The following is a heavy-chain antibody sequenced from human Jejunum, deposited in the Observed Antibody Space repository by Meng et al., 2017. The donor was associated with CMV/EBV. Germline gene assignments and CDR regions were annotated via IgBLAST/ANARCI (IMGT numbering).Heavy chain of an antibody. J-gene: IGHJ5*02. CDR3: AKGSGWYDP. V-gene: IGHV3-23*01. D-gene: IGHD6-19*01. Sequence: SWVAYGFTFSNDAMTWVRQAPGKGLEWVSAITDTGRATYYADSVKGRFTLSRDNSRNTLYLQMHSLRVEDTAIYYCAKGSGWYDPWGQGTLVTVSS. CDR1: GFTFSNDA. CDR2: ITDTGRAT.